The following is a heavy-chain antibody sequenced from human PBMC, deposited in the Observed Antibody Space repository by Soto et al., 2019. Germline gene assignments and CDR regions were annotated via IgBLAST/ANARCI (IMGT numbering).Heavy chain of an antibody. CDR1: GFTFSSYS. Sequence: GGSLRLSCAASGFTFSSYSMNWVRQAPGKGLEWVSYISSSSSTIYYADSVKGRFTISRDNAKNTLYLQMNSLRAEDTAVYYCAKDWGSSSPRGSAFDIWGQGTMVTVSS. CDR2: ISSSSSTI. V-gene: IGHV3-48*01. D-gene: IGHD6-6*01. CDR3: AKDWGSSSPRGSAFDI. J-gene: IGHJ3*02.